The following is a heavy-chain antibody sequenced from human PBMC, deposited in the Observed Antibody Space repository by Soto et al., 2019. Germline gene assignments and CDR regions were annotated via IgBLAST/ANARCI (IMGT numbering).Heavy chain of an antibody. D-gene: IGHD4-17*01. V-gene: IGHV1-18*01. CDR3: ARGRYGDY. Sequence: QAHLVQSGPEVKKPGASVKVSCKGSGYIFTSYGIAWVRQAPGQGLEWMGWISAHNGNTENAQKFQGGVTVTRDTSTSTAYLELRSLRSDDTALYYCARGRYGDYWGQGALVTVSS. CDR2: ISAHNGNT. J-gene: IGHJ4*02. CDR1: GYIFTSYG.